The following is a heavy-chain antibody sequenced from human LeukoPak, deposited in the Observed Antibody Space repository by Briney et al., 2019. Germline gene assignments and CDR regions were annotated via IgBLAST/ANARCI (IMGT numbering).Heavy chain of an antibody. CDR2: IYYSGST. Sequence: SETLSLTCTVSGGSNRNYFWSWIRQPPGKGLEWIGYIYYSGSTNYNPSLKSRVTISVDTSKNQFSLKLSSVTAADTAVYYCARTSYCRGGSCHSAPFDYWGQGILVTVSS. V-gene: IGHV4-59*01. CDR3: ARTSYCRGGSCHSAPFDY. D-gene: IGHD2-15*01. J-gene: IGHJ4*02. CDR1: GGSNRNYF.